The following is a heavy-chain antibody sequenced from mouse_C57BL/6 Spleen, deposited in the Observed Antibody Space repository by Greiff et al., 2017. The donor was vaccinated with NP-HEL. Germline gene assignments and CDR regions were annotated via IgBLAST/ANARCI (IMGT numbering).Heavy chain of an antibody. Sequence: QVQLQQPGAELVKPGASVKMSCKASGYTFTSYSITWVKQRPGHGLEWIGAINPGSGSTNYNEKFKSKATLTVDTSSSTAYMQLSSLTSEDSAVYYCAIERRNHPPFADWGQGTMVTVSA. CDR3: AIERRNHPPFAD. V-gene: IGHV1-55*01. J-gene: IGHJ3*01. CDR2: INPGSGST. CDR1: GYTFTSYS.